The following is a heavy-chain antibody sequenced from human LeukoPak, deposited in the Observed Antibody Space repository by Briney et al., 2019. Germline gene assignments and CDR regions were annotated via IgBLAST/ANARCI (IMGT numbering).Heavy chain of an antibody. V-gene: IGHV1-46*01. CDR2: INPSGGST. CDR3: ARDRFIVVVPAAMSYYYYGMDV. Sequence: ASVKVSCKASGYTFTSYYMHWVRQAPGQGLEWMGIINPSGGSTSYAQKFQGRVTMTRDTSTSTAYMELSSLRSEDTAVYYCARDRFIVVVPAAMSYYYYGMDVWGQGTTVTVSS. CDR1: GYTFTSYY. D-gene: IGHD2-2*01. J-gene: IGHJ6*02.